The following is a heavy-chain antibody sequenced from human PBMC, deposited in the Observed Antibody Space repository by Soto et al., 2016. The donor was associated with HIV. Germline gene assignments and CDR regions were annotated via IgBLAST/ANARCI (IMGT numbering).Heavy chain of an antibody. CDR3: ATWASPGYYFDY. J-gene: IGHJ4*02. CDR1: GGSFSGYS. CDR2: INHSGTT. V-gene: IGHV4-34*02. Sequence: QVRLQQWGAGLLRPSETLSLTCAVYGGSFSGYSFAWVRQPPGKGLEWIGEINHSGTTKYNPSLKSRVTISMDMSKNHFSLRLKSMTAADTALYYCATWASPGYYFDYVGQGPWSPSP.